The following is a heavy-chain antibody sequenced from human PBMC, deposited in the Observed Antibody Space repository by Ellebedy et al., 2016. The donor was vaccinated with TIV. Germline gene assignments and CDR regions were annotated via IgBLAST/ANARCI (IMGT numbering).Heavy chain of an antibody. CDR2: INHSGST. V-gene: IGHV4-34*01. J-gene: IGHJ6*03. CDR1: GGSFSGYY. Sequence: SETLSLXXAVYGGSFSGYYWSWIRQPPGKGLEWIGEINHSGSTNYNPSLKSRVTISVDTSKNQFSLKLSSVTAADTAVYYCARQGGEYQLSYMRHIYYYYYMDVWGKGTTVTVSS. CDR3: ARQGGEYQLSYMRHIYYYYYMDV. D-gene: IGHD2-2*01.